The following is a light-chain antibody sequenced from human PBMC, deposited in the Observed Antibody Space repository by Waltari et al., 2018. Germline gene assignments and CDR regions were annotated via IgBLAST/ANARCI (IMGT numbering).Light chain of an antibody. CDR3: QQYYTTPFT. Sequence: DIVMTQFPDSLAVSLGERATINCKSSQSVLYSSKNKDYPGWYQQKPGQPPKLLIYWESYRESGVPNRFSGSGSGTDSTLTISSLQAEDVAVYYCQQYYTTPFTFGPGTKVDIK. V-gene: IGKV4-1*01. CDR2: WES. CDR1: QSVLYSSKNKDY. J-gene: IGKJ3*01.